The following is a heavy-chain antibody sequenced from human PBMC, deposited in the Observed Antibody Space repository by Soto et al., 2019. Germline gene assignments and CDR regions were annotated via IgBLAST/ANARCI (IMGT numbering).Heavy chain of an antibody. CDR1: GFTLSSYA. V-gene: IGHV3-33*01. CDR2: IWFDRSNT. J-gene: IGHJ4*02. D-gene: IGHD6-25*01. CDR3: ARDPATRHYFDY. Sequence: QVQLVESGGGVVQPGRSLRLSCAASGFTLSSYAMHWVRQAPGKGLEWVAVIWFDRSNTYYADSVKGRFTISRDNSKNTLYLQMNSLRVEDTAVYYCARDPATRHYFDYWGQGTLVTVSS.